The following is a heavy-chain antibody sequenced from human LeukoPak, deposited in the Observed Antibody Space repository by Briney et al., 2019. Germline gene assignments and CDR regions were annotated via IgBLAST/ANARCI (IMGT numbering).Heavy chain of an antibody. CDR2: IYYSGST. V-gene: IGHV4-59*12. Sequence: SETLSLTCSVSGGSISGYFWSWIRQPPGKGLEWIGYIYYSGSTNYNPSLRSRVTISVDTSKNQFSLKLSSVTAADTAVYYCARDPGIAVADYWGQGTLVTVSS. J-gene: IGHJ4*02. CDR1: GGSISGYF. D-gene: IGHD6-19*01. CDR3: ARDPGIAVADY.